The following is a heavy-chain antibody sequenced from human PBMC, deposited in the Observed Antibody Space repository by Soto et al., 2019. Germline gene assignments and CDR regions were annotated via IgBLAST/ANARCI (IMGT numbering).Heavy chain of an antibody. D-gene: IGHD6-19*01. Sequence: SETLSLTCTASGGSISSYYWSWIRQPPGKGLEWIGYIYYSGSTNYNSSLKSRVTISVDTSKNQFSLKLSSVTAADTAVYYCARSNLGIAVAGTYYYYGMDVWGQGTTVTAP. CDR3: ARSNLGIAVAGTYYYYGMDV. CDR1: GGSISSYY. J-gene: IGHJ6*02. CDR2: IYYSGST. V-gene: IGHV4-59*08.